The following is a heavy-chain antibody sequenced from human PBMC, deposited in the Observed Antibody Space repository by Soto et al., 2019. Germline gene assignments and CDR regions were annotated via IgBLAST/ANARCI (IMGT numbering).Heavy chain of an antibody. CDR2: IYYSGST. D-gene: IGHD5-12*01. CDR1: GGSISSSSYY. Sequence: QLQLQESGPGLVKPSETLSLTCTVSGGSISSSSYYWGWIRQPPGKGLEWIGSIYYSGSTYYNPSFKSRVTISVDTSKNQFSLKLSSVTAADTAVYYCARVEMATMRAFDYWGQGTLVTVSS. CDR3: ARVEMATMRAFDY. V-gene: IGHV4-39*01. J-gene: IGHJ4*02.